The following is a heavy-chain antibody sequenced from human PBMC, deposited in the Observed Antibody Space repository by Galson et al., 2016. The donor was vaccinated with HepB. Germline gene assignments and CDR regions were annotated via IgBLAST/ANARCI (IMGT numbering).Heavy chain of an antibody. D-gene: IGHD2-21*01. V-gene: IGHV6-1*01. CDR2: TYYRSKWYN. CDR3: ARGAGGEGANYYYYGMDV. Sequence: CAISGDSVSSNSAAWNWIRQSPSRGLEWLGRTYYRSKWYNDYAASVKSRITINPDTSKNHFSLQLNSVTPEDTAVYFCARGAGGEGANYYYYGMDVWGQGTTVTVSS. CDR1: GDSVSSNSAA. J-gene: IGHJ6*02.